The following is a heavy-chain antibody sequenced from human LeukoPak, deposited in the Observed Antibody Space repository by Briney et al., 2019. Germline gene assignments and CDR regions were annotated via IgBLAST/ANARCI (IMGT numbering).Heavy chain of an antibody. D-gene: IGHD2-15*01. CDR3: ARARYCSGGSCSEGAFDI. J-gene: IGHJ3*02. CDR1: GYTFTAFY. Sequence: ASVKVACKASGYTFTAFYIHWVRQAPGQGLEWRGWINPNSGGTNYAQKFQGRVTGTRDTSISTAYMELSRLRSDDTAVYYCARARYCSGGSCSEGAFDIWGQGTMVTVSS. V-gene: IGHV1-2*02. CDR2: INPNSGGT.